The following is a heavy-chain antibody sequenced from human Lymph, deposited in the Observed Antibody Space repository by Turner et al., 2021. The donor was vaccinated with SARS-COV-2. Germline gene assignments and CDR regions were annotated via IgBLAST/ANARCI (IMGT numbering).Heavy chain of an antibody. CDR3: ARGRYSGGGMDV. V-gene: IGHV1-8*02. CDR1: GYTFTSYV. J-gene: IGHJ6*02. CDR2: MNPNSGNT. Sequence: QVQLVHSGAEVKKSGASVKVSCKAPGYTFTSYVINWVRQATGQGLEWIGWMNPNSGNTGYAQKFQGRVTMTRNTSISKAYMELSNLRSEDTAVYYCARGRYSGGGMDVWGQGTTVTVSS. D-gene: IGHD1-26*01.